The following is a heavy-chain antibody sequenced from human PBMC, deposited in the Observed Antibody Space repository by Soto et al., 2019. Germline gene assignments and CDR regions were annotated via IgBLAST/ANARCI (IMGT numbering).Heavy chain of an antibody. D-gene: IGHD1-7*01. CDR3: AKNQERELPRVIDF. Sequence: GESLKISCAASGFTFSDYYMSWIRQAPGKGLEWVSYISSSGSTIYYADSVKGRFTISRDNAKNSLYLQMSSLRAEDTALYYCAKNQERELPRVIDFWGQGTLVTVSS. V-gene: IGHV3-11*01. CDR2: ISSSGSTI. J-gene: IGHJ4*02. CDR1: GFTFSDYY.